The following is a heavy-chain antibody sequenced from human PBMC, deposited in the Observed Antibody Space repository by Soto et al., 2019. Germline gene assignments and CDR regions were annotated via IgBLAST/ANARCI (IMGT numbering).Heavy chain of an antibody. D-gene: IGHD3-10*01. Sequence: QVQLVQSGAEVKKPGSSVKVSCKASGGTFSSYAISWVRQAPGQGLEWMGGIIPIFGTANYAQKFQGRVTITADESTSTASMELSSMRSEDTVVYYCARSFITMVRGVMSWFDPWGQGTLVTVSS. CDR3: ARSFITMVRGVMSWFDP. CDR1: GGTFSSYA. J-gene: IGHJ5*02. CDR2: IIPIFGTA. V-gene: IGHV1-69*01.